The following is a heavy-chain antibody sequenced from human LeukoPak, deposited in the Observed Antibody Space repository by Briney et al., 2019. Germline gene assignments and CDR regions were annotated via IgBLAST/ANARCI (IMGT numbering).Heavy chain of an antibody. Sequence: ASVKVSCKVSGYTLTELSMHWVRQAPGKGLEWMGGFDPEDGETIYAQKFHGRVTMTEDTSTDTAYMELSSLRSEDTAVYYCATAQEMAYAFDIWGQGTMVTVSS. V-gene: IGHV1-24*01. CDR3: ATAQEMAYAFDI. D-gene: IGHD5-24*01. CDR2: FDPEDGET. J-gene: IGHJ3*02. CDR1: GYTLTELS.